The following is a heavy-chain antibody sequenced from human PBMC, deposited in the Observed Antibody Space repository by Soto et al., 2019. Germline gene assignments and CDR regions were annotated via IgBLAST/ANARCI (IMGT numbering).Heavy chain of an antibody. CDR3: AREYSNSPEAFDF. CDR1: GGSVDSDSYY. CDR2: IYNSGRT. D-gene: IGHD6-6*01. Sequence: KASETLSLTCTVSGGSVDSDSYYWTWIRQPPGKGLEWIGYIYNSGRTNYNPSLESRVTISIDTSRNQFSLKLTSVTAADTAVFYCAREYSNSPEAFDFWGQGTLVTVSS. V-gene: IGHV4-61*01. J-gene: IGHJ4*02.